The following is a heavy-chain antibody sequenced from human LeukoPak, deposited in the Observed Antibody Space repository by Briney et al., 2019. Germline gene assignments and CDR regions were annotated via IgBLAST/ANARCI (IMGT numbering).Heavy chain of an antibody. CDR3: AKDPKGIGTTGGSWFDP. CDR2: IRYDGSNK. Sequence: GGSLRLSCAASGFTFSSYGMHWVRQAPGKGLEWVALIRYDGSNKYYADSVKGRFTISRDNSKNTLYLQMNSLRAEDTAVYYCAKDPKGIGTTGGSWFDPWGQGTLVTVSS. V-gene: IGHV3-30*02. J-gene: IGHJ5*02. D-gene: IGHD1-1*01. CDR1: GFTFSSYG.